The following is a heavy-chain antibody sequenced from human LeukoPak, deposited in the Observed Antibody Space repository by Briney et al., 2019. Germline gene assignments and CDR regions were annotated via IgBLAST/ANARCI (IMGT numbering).Heavy chain of an antibody. CDR1: GGSISSGDYY. Sequence: PSQTLSLTCTVSGGSISSGDYYWSWIRQPPGKGLEWIGYIYYSGSTYYYPSLKSRVTISVDTSKNQFSLKLSSVTAADTAVYYCARATVTRTENDYWGQGTLVTVSS. CDR2: IYYSGST. CDR3: ARATVTRTENDY. V-gene: IGHV4-30-4*01. J-gene: IGHJ4*02. D-gene: IGHD4-17*01.